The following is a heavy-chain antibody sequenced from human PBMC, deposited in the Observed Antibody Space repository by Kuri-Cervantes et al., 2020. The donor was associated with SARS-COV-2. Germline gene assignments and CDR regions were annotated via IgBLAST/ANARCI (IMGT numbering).Heavy chain of an antibody. V-gene: IGHV3-21*01. J-gene: IGHJ6*03. CDR1: GFTFSSYA. D-gene: IGHD3-16*01. CDR2: ISSSSSYI. CDR3: ARDGAVRRLYMDV. Sequence: GESLKISCAASGFTFSSYAMHWVRQAPGKGLEWVSSISSSSSYIYYADSVKGRFTISRDNAKNSLYLQMNSLRAEDTAVYYCARDGAVRRLYMDVWGKGTTVTVSS.